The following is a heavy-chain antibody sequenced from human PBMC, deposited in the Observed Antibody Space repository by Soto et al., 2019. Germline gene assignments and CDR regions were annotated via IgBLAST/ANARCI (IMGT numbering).Heavy chain of an antibody. D-gene: IGHD3-9*01. CDR1: GYAFTSYF. J-gene: IGHJ4*02. V-gene: IGHV1-46*03. Sequence: ASVKVSCKASGYAFTSYFWRWVRQAPGQGLEWMGIINPGAGSTTYAQNFQGRVTMTSDTSTSTVFMELSSLRSDDTAVYYCARVTVNNVLAGPFDYWGQGTLVTVSS. CDR2: INPGAGST. CDR3: ARVTVNNVLAGPFDY.